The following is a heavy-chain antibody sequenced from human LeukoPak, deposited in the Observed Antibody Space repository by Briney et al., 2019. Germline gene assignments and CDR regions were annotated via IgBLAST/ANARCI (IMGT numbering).Heavy chain of an antibody. J-gene: IGHJ4*02. V-gene: IGHV4-34*01. CDR1: GGSFSGYY. CDR2: INHSGST. Sequence: SETLSLTCAVYGGSFSGYYWSWIRQPPGKGLEWIGEINHSGSTNYNPSLKSRVTISVDTSKNQFSLKLSSVTAADTAVYYCARGQRASYSNYTYWGQGTLVTVSS. D-gene: IGHD4-11*01. CDR3: ARGQRASYSNYTY.